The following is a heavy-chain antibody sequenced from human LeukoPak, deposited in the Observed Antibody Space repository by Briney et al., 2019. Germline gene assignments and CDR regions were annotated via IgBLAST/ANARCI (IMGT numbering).Heavy chain of an antibody. J-gene: IGHJ4*02. D-gene: IGHD3-3*01. CDR2: IYYSGSA. V-gene: IGHV4-59*01. CDR1: GGSINRFH. CDR3: ARAGIWSGYYTFDY. Sequence: SETLSLTCIVSGGSINRFHWSWIRQPPGKGLEWIGNIYYSGSANYNPSLKSRVTISVDTSKNQFSLKLTSVTAADTAVYYCARAGIWSGYYTFDYWGQGTLVTVSS.